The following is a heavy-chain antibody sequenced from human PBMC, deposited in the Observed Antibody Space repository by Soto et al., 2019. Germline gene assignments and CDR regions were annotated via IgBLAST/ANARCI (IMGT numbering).Heavy chain of an antibody. J-gene: IGHJ4*02. CDR3: ARDLGYYGSGSPYYFDY. D-gene: IGHD3-10*01. V-gene: IGHV4-59*01. Sequence: PSETLSLTCTVSGGSISSYYWSWIRQPPWKGLEWIGYIYYSGSTNYNPSLKSRVTISVDTSKNQFSLKLSSVTAADTAVYYCARDLGYYGSGSPYYFDYWGQGTLVTVSS. CDR1: GGSISSYY. CDR2: IYYSGST.